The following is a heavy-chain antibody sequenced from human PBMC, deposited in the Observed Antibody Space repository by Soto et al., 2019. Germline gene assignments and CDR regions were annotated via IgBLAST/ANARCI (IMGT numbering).Heavy chain of an antibody. CDR2: TYSGGPT. CDR3: ARDYGDYGLVFDI. J-gene: IGHJ3*02. Sequence: EVQLVQSGGDLVQPGGSLRLSCAASGLSVSGDYMTWVRQAPGKGLEWVSMTYSGGPTDYADSVKGRFTISVYKSKNTLYLQMHSLRVDDTAVYYCARDYGDYGLVFDIWGQGTMVTVSS. V-gene: IGHV3-53*01. D-gene: IGHD4-17*01. CDR1: GLSVSGDY.